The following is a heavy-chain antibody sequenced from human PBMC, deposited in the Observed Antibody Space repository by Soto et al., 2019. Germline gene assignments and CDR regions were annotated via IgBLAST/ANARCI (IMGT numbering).Heavy chain of an antibody. V-gene: IGHV3-30-3*01. D-gene: IGHD3-3*02. CDR3: ARDGISSQQPMYYFDY. Sequence: GGSLRLSCAASGFTFSSYAMHWVRQAPGKGLEWVAVISYDGSNKYYADSVKGRFTISRDNSKNTLYLQMNSLRAEDTAVYYCARDGISSQQPMYYFDYWGQGTLVTVSS. CDR2: ISYDGSNK. J-gene: IGHJ4*02. CDR1: GFTFSSYA.